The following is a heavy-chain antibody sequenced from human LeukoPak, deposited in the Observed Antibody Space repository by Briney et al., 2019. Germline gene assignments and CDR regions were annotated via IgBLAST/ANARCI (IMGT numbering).Heavy chain of an antibody. D-gene: IGHD6-13*01. V-gene: IGHV4-59*01. Sequence: SETLSLTCTVSGGSISSYYWSWIRQPPGKGLEWIGYIYYSGSTNYNPSLKSRVTISVDTSKNQFSLKLSSVTAADTAVYYCGSMSFLSESGYSSSWSYYYYYYMDVWGKGTTVTVSS. CDR2: IYYSGST. J-gene: IGHJ6*03. CDR1: GGSISSYY. CDR3: GSMSFLSESGYSSSWSYYYYYYMDV.